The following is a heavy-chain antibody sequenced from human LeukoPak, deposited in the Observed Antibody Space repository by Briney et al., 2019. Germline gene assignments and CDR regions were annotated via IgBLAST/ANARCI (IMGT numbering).Heavy chain of an antibody. V-gene: IGHV3-48*01. CDR1: GFTFSSYS. CDR3: ARDDRDLTYYFDY. CDR2: ISSSSSTI. D-gene: IGHD4/OR15-4a*01. Sequence: GSLRLSCAASGFTFSSYSMNWVRQAPGKGLEWVSYISSSSSTIYYADSVKGRFTISRDNAKNSLYLQMNSLRAEDTAVYYCARDDRDLTYYFDYWGQGTLVTVSS. J-gene: IGHJ4*02.